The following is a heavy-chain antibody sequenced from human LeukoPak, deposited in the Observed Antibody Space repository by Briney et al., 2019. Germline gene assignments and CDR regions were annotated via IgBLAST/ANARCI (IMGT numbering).Heavy chain of an antibody. Sequence: GGSLRLSCAASGFTFSSYAMSWVRQAPGKGLEWVAAISYSGSNKYYADSVKGRFTISRDSSKNTLYLQMNSLRAEDTAVYYCAKELGYYYDSSGSTAYYYYYYGMDVWGQGTTVTVSS. CDR1: GFTFSSYA. D-gene: IGHD3-22*01. CDR3: AKELGYYYDSSGSTAYYYYYYGMDV. CDR2: ISYSGSNK. V-gene: IGHV3-30*18. J-gene: IGHJ6*02.